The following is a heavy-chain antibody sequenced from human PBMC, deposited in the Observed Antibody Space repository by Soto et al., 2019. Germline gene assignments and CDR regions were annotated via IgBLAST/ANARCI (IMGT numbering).Heavy chain of an antibody. Sequence: ASVKVSCKASGYTFTGYYMHWVRQAPGQGLEWMGWINPNSGGTNYAQKFQGRVTMTRDTSISTAYMELSRLRSDDTAVYYCARDRYSSSWYNYYYGMDVWGQGTTVTVS. V-gene: IGHV1-2*02. J-gene: IGHJ6*02. CDR1: GYTFTGYY. CDR3: ARDRYSSSWYNYYYGMDV. D-gene: IGHD6-13*01. CDR2: INPNSGGT.